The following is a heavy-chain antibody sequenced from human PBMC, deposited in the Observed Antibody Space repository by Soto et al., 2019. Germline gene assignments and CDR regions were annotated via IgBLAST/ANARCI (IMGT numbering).Heavy chain of an antibody. D-gene: IGHD5-18*01. Sequence: PSETLSLTCTVSGGSISSYYWSWIRQPPGKGLEWIGYIYYSGTTDYNPSLKSRVTISVDRSKNQFSLKLNSVTAADTAVYYCARHVDSTRAYYFDYWGQGTLVTVPQ. CDR2: IYYSGTT. CDR3: ARHVDSTRAYYFDY. J-gene: IGHJ4*02. CDR1: GGSISSYY. V-gene: IGHV4-59*01.